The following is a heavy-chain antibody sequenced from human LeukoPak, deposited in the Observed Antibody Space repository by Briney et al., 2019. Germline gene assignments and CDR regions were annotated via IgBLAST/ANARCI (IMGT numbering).Heavy chain of an antibody. CDR2: IRYDGSNK. CDR3: ARDAESYYYYGMDV. V-gene: IGHV3-30*02. J-gene: IGHJ6*02. Sequence: GGSLRLSCAASGFTFSSYGMHWVHQAPGKGLEWVAFIRYDGSNKYYADSVKGRFTISRDNSKNKLYLQMNSLRAEDTAVYYCARDAESYYYYGMDVWGQGTTVTVSS. CDR1: GFTFSSYG.